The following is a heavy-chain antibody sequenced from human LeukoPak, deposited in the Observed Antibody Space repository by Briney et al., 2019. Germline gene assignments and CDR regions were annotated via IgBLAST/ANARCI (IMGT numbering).Heavy chain of an antibody. V-gene: IGHV3-74*03. J-gene: IGHJ6*02. CDR3: ARDPSGGSLYYGMDV. Sequence: GGSLRLSCAASGFTFRSSWMHWVRKAPGKGLVWVSRINSDGGSTTYADSVKGRFTISRDNAKNTLFMQMNSLRAEDTAVYYCARDPSGGSLYYGMDVWGQGTTVTVSS. CDR1: GFTFRSSW. D-gene: IGHD5-12*01. CDR2: INSDGGST.